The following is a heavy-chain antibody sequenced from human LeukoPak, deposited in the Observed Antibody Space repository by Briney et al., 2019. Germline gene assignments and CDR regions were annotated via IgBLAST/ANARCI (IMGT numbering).Heavy chain of an antibody. D-gene: IGHD4-17*01. CDR2: IRYDGSNK. V-gene: IGHV3-30*02. CDR1: GFTFSSYG. J-gene: IGHJ4*02. Sequence: GGSLRLSCAASGFTFSSYGMHWVRQAPGKGLEWVAFIRYDGSNKYYADSVKGRSTISRDNSKNTLYLQMNSLRAEDTAVYYCAKDDYGDYGLYDYWGQGTLVTVSS. CDR3: AKDDYGDYGLYDY.